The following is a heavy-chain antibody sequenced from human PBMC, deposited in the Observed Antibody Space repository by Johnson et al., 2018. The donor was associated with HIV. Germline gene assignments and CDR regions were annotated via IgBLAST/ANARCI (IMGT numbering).Heavy chain of an antibody. V-gene: IGHV3-20*04. CDR2: ITWNGGST. J-gene: IGHJ3*02. CDR3: ARDPSTAAADSKDAFDI. CDR1: GFTFSSYG. D-gene: IGHD6-13*01. Sequence: VQLVESGGGVVQPGRSLRLSCAASGFTFSSYGMSWVRQAPGKGLEWVSGITWNGGSTGYADYVKGRFTISRDNAKNSLYLQMNSLRAEDTALYYCARDPSTAAADSKDAFDIWGQGTMVTVSS.